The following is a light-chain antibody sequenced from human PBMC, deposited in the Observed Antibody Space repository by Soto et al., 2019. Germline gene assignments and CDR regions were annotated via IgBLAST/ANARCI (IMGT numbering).Light chain of an antibody. CDR1: SSNIGAGYD. Sequence: HSVLTQPPSVSGAPGQRVTISCTGSSSNIGAGYDVHWYQQLPGTAPKLLIYGNSNRPSGVPDRFSGSKSGTSASLAITGLQAGDEADYYCQSYDSSRSGWVFGGGTKLAVL. V-gene: IGLV1-40*01. CDR3: QSYDSSRSGWV. CDR2: GNS. J-gene: IGLJ3*02.